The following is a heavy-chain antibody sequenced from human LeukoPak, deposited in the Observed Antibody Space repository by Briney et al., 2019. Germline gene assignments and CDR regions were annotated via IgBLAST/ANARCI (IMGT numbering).Heavy chain of an antibody. V-gene: IGHV3-7*01. CDR1: GFTFSSYW. J-gene: IGHJ4*02. CDR2: IKQEGSEK. Sequence: GGSLRLSCAASGFTFSSYWMSWVRQARGKGLEWGANIKQEGSEKYYVDSVKGRFTISRDNAKNSLYLQLNSLRAEDTAVYYCARDFVAVAGGIFDYWGQGTLVTVSS. D-gene: IGHD6-19*01. CDR3: ARDFVAVAGGIFDY.